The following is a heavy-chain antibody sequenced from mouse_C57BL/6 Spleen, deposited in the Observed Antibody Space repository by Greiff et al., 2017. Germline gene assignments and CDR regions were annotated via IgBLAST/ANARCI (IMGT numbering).Heavy chain of an antibody. CDR3: AREEIGLLHAMDY. D-gene: IGHD2-3*01. CDR1: GYTFTSYW. J-gene: IGHJ4*01. V-gene: IGHV1-59*01. CDR2: IDPSDSYT. Sequence: QVQLQQPGAELVRPGTSVKLSCKASGYTFTSYWMHWVKQRPGQGLEWIGVIDPSDSYTNYNQKFKGKATLTVDTSSSTTYMQLSSLTSEDSAVYYCAREEIGLLHAMDYWGQGTSVTVSS.